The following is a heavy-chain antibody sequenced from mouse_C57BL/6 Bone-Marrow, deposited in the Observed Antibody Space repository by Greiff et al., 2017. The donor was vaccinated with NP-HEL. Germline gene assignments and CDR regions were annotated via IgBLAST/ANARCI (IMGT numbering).Heavy chain of an antibody. CDR3: ARSELRY. D-gene: IGHD1-1*01. Sequence: QVQLQQPGAELVKPGASVKMSCKASGYTFTSYWITWVKQRPGQGLEWIGDIYPGSGSTNYNEKFKSKATLTVYTSSSTAYMQLSSLTSEDSAVYYCARSELRYWGQGTTLTVSS. CDR2: IYPGSGST. V-gene: IGHV1-55*01. J-gene: IGHJ2*01. CDR1: GYTFTSYW.